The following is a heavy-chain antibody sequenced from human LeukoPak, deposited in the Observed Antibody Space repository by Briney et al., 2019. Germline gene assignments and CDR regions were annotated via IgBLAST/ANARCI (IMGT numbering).Heavy chain of an antibody. J-gene: IGHJ6*02. V-gene: IGHV3-21*01. CDR3: ARVRQWLVQGYYYYGMDV. CDR1: GFTFSSYS. CDR2: ISSSSSYI. D-gene: IGHD6-19*01. Sequence: KTGGSLRLSCAASGFTFSSYSMNWVRQAPGKGLEWVSSISSSSSYIYYADSVKGRFTIPRDNAKNSLYLQMNSLRAEDTAVYYCARVRQWLVQGYYYYGMDVWGQGTTVTVSS.